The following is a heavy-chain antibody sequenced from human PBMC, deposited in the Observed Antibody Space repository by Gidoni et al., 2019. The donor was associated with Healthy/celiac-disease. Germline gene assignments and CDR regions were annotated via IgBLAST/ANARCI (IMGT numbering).Heavy chain of an antibody. CDR1: GFTFSSYS. V-gene: IGHV3-21*01. J-gene: IGHJ4*02. CDR3: AREDGDHLDY. Sequence: EVQLVESGGGLVKPGGTLRLSCAASGFTFSSYSMNWVRQAPGKGLEWVSFISSSCIYISYADSVKGRFTISRDNAKNSLYLQMNSLRAEDTAVYHCAREDGDHLDYCGQGTLVTVSS. D-gene: IGHD4-17*01. CDR2: ISSSCIYI.